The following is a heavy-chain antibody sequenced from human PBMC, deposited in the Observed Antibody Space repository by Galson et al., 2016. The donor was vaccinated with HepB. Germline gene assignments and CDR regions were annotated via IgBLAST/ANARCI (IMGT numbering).Heavy chain of an antibody. J-gene: IGHJ4*02. CDR1: GFSLGETAVG. CDR2: IYWDDDN. V-gene: IGHV2-5*02. D-gene: IGHD6-19*01. Sequence: PALVKPTQTLTLTCTFSGFSLGETAVGVNWIRQAPGKAPEWLALIYWDDDNRYSPSLKSRLTIAKDTSKNQVVLTMTNMDPVDTGTYYCAHSSGWTIDYWGQGTLVTVSS. CDR3: AHSSGWTIDY.